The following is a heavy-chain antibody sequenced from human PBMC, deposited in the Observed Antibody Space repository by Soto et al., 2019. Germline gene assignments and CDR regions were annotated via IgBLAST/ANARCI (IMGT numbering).Heavy chain of an antibody. CDR1: GFTFSSYG. D-gene: IGHD3-22*01. J-gene: IGHJ4*02. CDR3: ARGFYDSSGYYHYFDY. V-gene: IGHV3-33*01. Sequence: GGSLRLSCAASGFTFSSYGMHWVRQAPGKGLEWVAVIWYDGSNKYYADSVKGRFTISRDNSKNTLYLQMNSLRAEDTAVYYCARGFYDSSGYYHYFDYWGQGTLVTVS. CDR2: IWYDGSNK.